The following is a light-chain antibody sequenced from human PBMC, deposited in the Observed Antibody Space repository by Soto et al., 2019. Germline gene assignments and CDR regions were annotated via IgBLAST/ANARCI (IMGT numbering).Light chain of an antibody. Sequence: EIVLTQSPATLSLSPGERATLSCRASQGVSSYLAWYQQKPGQAPRLLIYDASNRATGIPARFSGSGSGTDFTLTIISLEPEDFAVYYCQQRSNWPPGTFGGGTKVEIK. V-gene: IGKV3-11*01. CDR2: DAS. CDR1: QGVSSY. CDR3: QQRSNWPPGT. J-gene: IGKJ4*01.